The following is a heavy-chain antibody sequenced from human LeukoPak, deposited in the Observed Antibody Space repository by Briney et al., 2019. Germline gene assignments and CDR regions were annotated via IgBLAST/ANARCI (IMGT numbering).Heavy chain of an antibody. D-gene: IGHD4-17*01. CDR2: IRGNGGGT. J-gene: IGHJ3*02. V-gene: IGHV3-23*01. Sequence: GGSLRLSCAASGFTFSAYSMNWVRQAPGKGLEWVSAIRGNGGGTEYADSVKGRFTISRDNSKNTLYLHMNSLRGEDTAIYYCAKDPNGDYVGAFDIWGQGIMVTVSS. CDR3: AKDPNGDYVGAFDI. CDR1: GFTFSAYS.